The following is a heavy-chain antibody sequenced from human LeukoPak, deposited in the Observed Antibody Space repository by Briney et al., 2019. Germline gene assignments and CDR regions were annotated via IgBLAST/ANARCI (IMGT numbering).Heavy chain of an antibody. CDR3: ARDKRPDYYDSSGYYSRSFFDY. V-gene: IGHV3-30-3*01. CDR1: GFTFSSYA. Sequence: GGSLRLSCAASGFTFSSYAMHWVRQAPGKGLEWVAVISYDGSNKYYADSVKGRFTISRDNSKNTLYLQMNSLRAEDTAVYYCARDKRPDYYDSSGYYSRSFFDYWGQGTLVTVSS. CDR2: ISYDGSNK. D-gene: IGHD3-22*01. J-gene: IGHJ4*02.